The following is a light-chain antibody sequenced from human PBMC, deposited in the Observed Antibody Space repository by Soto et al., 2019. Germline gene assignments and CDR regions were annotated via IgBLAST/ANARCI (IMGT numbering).Light chain of an antibody. CDR2: DVT. Sequence: QSALTQPRSVSGSPGPSVTISCTGTSSDVGRYDYVSWYQQHPGKAPKLIVYDVTERPSGVPDRFSGSKSGNTASLTISGLQAEDEADYSCCSFAGSYSYVFGTGTKVTVL. V-gene: IGLV2-11*01. CDR3: CSFAGSYSYV. J-gene: IGLJ1*01. CDR1: SSDVGRYDY.